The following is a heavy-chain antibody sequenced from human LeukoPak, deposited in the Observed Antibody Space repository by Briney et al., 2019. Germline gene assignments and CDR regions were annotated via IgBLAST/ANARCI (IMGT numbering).Heavy chain of an antibody. CDR2: ISGNGVDT. D-gene: IGHD3-22*01. Sequence: PGGSLRLSCTASGFTFRNYAMSWVRQAPGKGLEWVSAISGNGVDTYYADSVKGRFTISRDNSKNTLYLQMNSLRAEDTAVYYCAKGGLVWSPFYYDSSGPSGVRRYFDYWGQGTLVTVSS. J-gene: IGHJ4*02. V-gene: IGHV3-23*01. CDR3: AKGGLVWSPFYYDSSGPSGVRRYFDY. CDR1: GFTFRNYA.